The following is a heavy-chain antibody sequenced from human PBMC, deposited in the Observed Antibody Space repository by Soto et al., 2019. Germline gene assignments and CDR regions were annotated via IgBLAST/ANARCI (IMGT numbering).Heavy chain of an antibody. Sequence: SETLSLTCTVSGGSISSGDYYWSWIRQPPGKGLEWIGYIYYSGSTYYNPSLKSRVTISVDTSKNQFSLKLSSVTAADTAVYYCARGPFYGDYVMTYYYYYGMAVWGQGTTVTVSS. V-gene: IGHV4-30-4*01. D-gene: IGHD4-17*01. CDR3: ARGPFYGDYVMTYYYYYGMAV. CDR1: GGSISSGDYY. CDR2: IYYSGST. J-gene: IGHJ6*02.